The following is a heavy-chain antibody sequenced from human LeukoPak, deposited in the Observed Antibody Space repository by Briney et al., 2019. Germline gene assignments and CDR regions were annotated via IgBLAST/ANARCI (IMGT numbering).Heavy chain of an antibody. CDR1: GFTFSSYA. CDR2: ISGSGGST. CDR3: AEDSGDYSPYYFDY. V-gene: IGHV3-23*01. D-gene: IGHD4-17*01. J-gene: IGHJ4*02. Sequence: GGSLRLSCAASGFTFSSYAMSWVRRAPGKGLEWVSAISGSGGSTYYADSVKGRFTISRDNSKNTLYLQMNSLRAEDTAVYYCAEDSGDYSPYYFDYWGQGTLVTVSS.